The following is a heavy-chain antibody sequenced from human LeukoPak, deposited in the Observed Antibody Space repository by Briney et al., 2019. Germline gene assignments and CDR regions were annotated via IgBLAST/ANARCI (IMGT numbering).Heavy chain of an antibody. V-gene: IGHV4-39*01. D-gene: IGHD3-3*01. CDR2: MDYSGTT. CDR1: GVAISSSSYY. Sequence: PSETLSLTCTVSGVAISSSSYYWGWTRQPPGKGLEWIGSMDYSGTTCYNPCLKSRFTVSVATSKNPFSLTLSSVTAADTAVYYCATGVVISNRAAFDIWGQGTMVTVSS. CDR3: ATGVVISNRAAFDI. J-gene: IGHJ3*02.